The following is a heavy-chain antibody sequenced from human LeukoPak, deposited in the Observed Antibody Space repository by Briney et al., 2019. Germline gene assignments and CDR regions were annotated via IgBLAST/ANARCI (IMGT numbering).Heavy chain of an antibody. CDR1: GYTFISYG. CDR2: ISAYNGNT. V-gene: IGHV1-18*01. J-gene: IGHJ4*02. CDR3: ARDLGWRDSSGSSDY. Sequence: ASVKVSCKASGYTFISYGISWVRQAPGQGLEWMGWISAYNGNTNYAQKLQGRVTMTTDTSTSTAYMELGSLRSDDTAVYYCARDLGWRDSSGSSDYWGQGTLVTVSS. D-gene: IGHD3-22*01.